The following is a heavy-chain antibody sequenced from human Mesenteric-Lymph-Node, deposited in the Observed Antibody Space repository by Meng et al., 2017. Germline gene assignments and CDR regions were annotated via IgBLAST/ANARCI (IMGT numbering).Heavy chain of an antibody. CDR2: IYSGGST. Sequence: GESLKISCAASGFTVSSNYMSWVRQAPGKGLEWASVIYSGGSTYYADSVKGRFTISRHNSKNTLYLQMNSLRAEDTAVYYCARVSLYYYGMDVWGQGTTVTVSS. CDR1: GFTVSSNY. V-gene: IGHV3-53*04. CDR3: ARVSLYYYGMDV. J-gene: IGHJ6*02.